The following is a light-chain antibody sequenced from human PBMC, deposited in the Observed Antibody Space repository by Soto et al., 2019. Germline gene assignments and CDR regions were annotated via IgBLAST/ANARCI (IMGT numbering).Light chain of an antibody. J-gene: IGLJ1*01. CDR1: SSDIGGYNY. CDR3: SSYTSSSTLYV. Sequence: HSVLTQPASVSGSPGQSITISCAGTSSDIGGYNYVSWYQQHPGKAPKVMIYEVSNRPSGVSNRFSGSKSGNTASLTISGLQAEDEADYYCSSYTSSSTLYVFGSGTKLTVL. V-gene: IGLV2-14*01. CDR2: EVS.